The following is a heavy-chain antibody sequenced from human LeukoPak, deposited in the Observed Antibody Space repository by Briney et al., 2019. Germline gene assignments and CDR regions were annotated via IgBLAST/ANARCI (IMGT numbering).Heavy chain of an antibody. CDR3: ARDTGDSSGWYYFDY. D-gene: IGHD6-19*01. CDR1: GGSISSCY. Sequence: SETLSLTCTVSGGSISSCYWSWVRQPAGKGLEWIGRVYSSGSTCYNPSLKSRVTISVDTSTNQFSLKLSSVTAADTAVYYCARDTGDSSGWYYFDYWGQGTLVTVSS. J-gene: IGHJ4*02. V-gene: IGHV4-4*07. CDR2: VYSSGST.